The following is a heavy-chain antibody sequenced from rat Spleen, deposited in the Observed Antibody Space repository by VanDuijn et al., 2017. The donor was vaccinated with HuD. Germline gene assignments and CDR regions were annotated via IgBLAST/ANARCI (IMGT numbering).Heavy chain of an antibody. J-gene: IGHJ2*01. D-gene: IGHD1-10*01. CDR3: ARDNNYKAY. V-gene: IGHV3-1*01. Sequence: EVQLQESGPRLVKPSHGRSLTCSVTGCAITRYYWGWVRKCPGNNMEWIGHISYSGSTSYNPSLKSRISITRDTSKNQFFLQLNSVTTEDTATYYCARDNNYKAYWGQGVMVTVSS. CDR2: ISYSGST. CDR1: GCAITRYY.